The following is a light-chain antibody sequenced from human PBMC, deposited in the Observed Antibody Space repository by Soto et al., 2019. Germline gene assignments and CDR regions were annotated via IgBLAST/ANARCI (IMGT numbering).Light chain of an antibody. CDR2: AAS. V-gene: IGKV1-17*01. CDR3: LQHNSYPLT. CDR1: QDIRND. J-gene: IGKJ4*01. Sequence: IQMTQSPSSLSASVGDRVTITCRASQDIRNDLGWYQQTPGKAPKRLIYAASSFQSGVPSRFSGSGSGTEFTLTISSLQPEDFATYYCLQHNSYPLTFGGGTKVEIK.